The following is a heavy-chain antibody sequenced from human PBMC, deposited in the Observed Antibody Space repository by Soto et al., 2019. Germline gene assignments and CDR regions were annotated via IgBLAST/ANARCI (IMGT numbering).Heavy chain of an antibody. Sequence: HPGGSLSLSCAASAFIFVNYSMNCVRQAPGKGLELVANINADGSEKYFVDSVRGRFTISRDNAKNSVYLQMNSLRGEDAAVYYCARDIMGGTFDIWGQGTLVTVSS. CDR2: INADGSEK. J-gene: IGHJ3*02. V-gene: IGHV3-7*05. CDR1: AFIFVNYS. D-gene: IGHD2-8*01. CDR3: ARDIMGGTFDI.